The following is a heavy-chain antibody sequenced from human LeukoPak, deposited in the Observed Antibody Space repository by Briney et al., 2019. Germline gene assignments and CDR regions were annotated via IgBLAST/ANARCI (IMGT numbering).Heavy chain of an antibody. CDR1: GGSISSYY. Sequence: SETLSLTCTVSGGSISSYYWSWIRQPPGKGLEWIGEINHSGSTNYNPSLKSRVTISVDTSKNQFSLKLSPVTAADTAVYYCARVGASYFGAGIFGGYSDYWGQGTLVTVSS. V-gene: IGHV4-34*01. CDR2: INHSGST. D-gene: IGHD2-15*01. CDR3: ARVGASYFGAGIFGGYSDY. J-gene: IGHJ4*02.